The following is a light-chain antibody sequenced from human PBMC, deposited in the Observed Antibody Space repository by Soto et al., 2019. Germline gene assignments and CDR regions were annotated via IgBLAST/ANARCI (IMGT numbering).Light chain of an antibody. CDR1: SSDVGGYNY. V-gene: IGLV2-14*01. CDR3: SSYTGSSTYVV. Sequence: QSALTQPASVSGSPGQSITISCTGTSSDVGGYNYVSWYQQHPGKAPKLMIYDVSNRPSGVSNRFSGSKSDNTASLTISGLQAEDEADYYCSSYTGSSTYVVFGGGTTLTVL. CDR2: DVS. J-gene: IGLJ2*01.